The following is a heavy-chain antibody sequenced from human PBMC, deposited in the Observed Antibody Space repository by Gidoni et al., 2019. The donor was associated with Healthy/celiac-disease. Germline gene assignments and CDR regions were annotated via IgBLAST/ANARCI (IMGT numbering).Heavy chain of an antibody. CDR1: GYSFTSYW. J-gene: IGHJ3*02. CDR2: IYPGDSDT. D-gene: IGHD6-13*01. Sequence: EVQLVQSGAEAKKPGESLKLSCQGSGYSFTSYWLGWVRQMPGKGLEWMGIIYPGDSDTRYRPSFQGQVTISADKSISTAYLQWSSLKASDTAMYYCARLDSIQQLDAFDIWGQGTMVTVSS. V-gene: IGHV5-51*03. CDR3: ARLDSIQQLDAFDI.